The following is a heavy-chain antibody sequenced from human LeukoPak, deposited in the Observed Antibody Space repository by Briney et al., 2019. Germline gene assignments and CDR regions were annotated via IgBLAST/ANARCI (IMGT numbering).Heavy chain of an antibody. J-gene: IGHJ4*02. Sequence: SETLSPTCTVSGGSISRYYWSWIRQPPGQGLEWIGYIHYTGTTEYNPSFKSRVTISVDTSKNQLSLKLSSVTAADTAVYYCAGGGQWLSFDYWGQGTVVTVSS. D-gene: IGHD6-19*01. V-gene: IGHV4-59*12. CDR3: AGGGQWLSFDY. CDR1: GGSISRYY. CDR2: IHYTGTT.